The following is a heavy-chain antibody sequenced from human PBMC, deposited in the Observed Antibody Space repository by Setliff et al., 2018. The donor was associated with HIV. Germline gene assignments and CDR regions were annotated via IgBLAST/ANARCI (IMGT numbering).Heavy chain of an antibody. J-gene: IGHJ4*02. CDR2: INHSGST. Sequence: PSETLSLTCAVYGGSFSGYYWSWIRKPPGKGLEWIGEINHSGSTNYNPSLKSRVTISVDTSKNQFSLKLSSVTAADTAVYYCARDYSSGHDYWGQGTLVTVSS. D-gene: IGHD3-22*01. CDR3: ARDYSSGHDY. CDR1: GGSFSGYY. V-gene: IGHV4-34*01.